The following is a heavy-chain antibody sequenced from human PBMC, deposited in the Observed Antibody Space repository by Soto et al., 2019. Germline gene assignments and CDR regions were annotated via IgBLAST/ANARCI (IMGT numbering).Heavy chain of an antibody. Sequence: QVQLVQSGAEVKKPGASVKVSCKASGYTFTCYSMNWVRQAPGQRLEWKGWINAGNGNTKYYQKFQGRGTITRDTSASTAYMELSSLRSEERAVYYCARSVGAALSDYWGQGTLVTVSS. V-gene: IGHV1-3*01. D-gene: IGHD1-26*01. J-gene: IGHJ4*02. CDR1: GYTFTCYS. CDR3: ARSVGAALSDY. CDR2: INAGNGNT.